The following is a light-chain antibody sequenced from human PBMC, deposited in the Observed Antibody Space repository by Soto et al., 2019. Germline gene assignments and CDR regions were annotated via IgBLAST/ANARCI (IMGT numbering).Light chain of an antibody. CDR1: ASLDSS. CDR3: QQQSNWTPIT. Sequence: ILMPQSPAALSVSPGESASLSCRARASLDSSRAWYQQKPGQAPRLLIYVASARATGISARFRGSGSGTGITLTISGLEPEDFAVYYCQQQSNWTPITFGQGTRLEIK. CDR2: VAS. V-gene: IGKV3-15*01. J-gene: IGKJ5*01.